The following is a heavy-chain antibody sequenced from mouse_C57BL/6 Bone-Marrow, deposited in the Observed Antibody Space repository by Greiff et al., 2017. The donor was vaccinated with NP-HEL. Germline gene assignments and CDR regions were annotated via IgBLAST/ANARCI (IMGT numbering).Heavy chain of an antibody. V-gene: IGHV1-7*01. CDR2: INPSSGYT. CDR3: ARRRDFYGNCFAY. Sequence: VQLKQSGAELAKPGASVKLSCKASGYTFTSYWMHWVKQRPGQGLEWIGYINPSSGYTKYNQKFKDKATLTADKSSSTAYMQLSSLTYEDSAVYYCARRRDFYGNCFAYWGQGTLVTVSA. CDR1: GYTFTSYW. D-gene: IGHD2-1*01. J-gene: IGHJ3*01.